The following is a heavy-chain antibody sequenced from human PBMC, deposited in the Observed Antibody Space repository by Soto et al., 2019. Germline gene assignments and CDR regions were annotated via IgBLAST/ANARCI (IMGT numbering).Heavy chain of an antibody. CDR1: GGTFSSYA. J-gene: IGHJ6*02. Sequence: QVQLVQSGAEVKKPGSSVKVSCKASGGTFSSYAISWVRQAPGQGLEWMGGIIPIFGTADYAQKFQGRVTITADESTSTAYMELSSLRSEDTAVYYCASLIAAAGPPHSPRYYYGMDGWGQGTTVTVSS. CDR3: ASLIAAAGPPHSPRYYYGMDG. D-gene: IGHD6-13*01. CDR2: IIPIFGTA. V-gene: IGHV1-69*12.